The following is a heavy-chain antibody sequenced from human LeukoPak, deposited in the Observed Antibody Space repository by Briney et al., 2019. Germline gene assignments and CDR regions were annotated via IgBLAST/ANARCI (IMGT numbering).Heavy chain of an antibody. CDR3: ARENPSGYYNRPIDY. D-gene: IGHD3-22*01. J-gene: IGHJ4*02. CDR1: GASISSYY. Sequence: SETLSLTCTVSGASISSYYWSWIRQPPGKGLEWIGDIYYSGSIKYNPSLKSRDTMSVDTSKNQFSLELSSVTAADTAIYYCARENPSGYYNRPIDYWGQGTLVTVSS. V-gene: IGHV4-59*01. CDR2: IYYSGSI.